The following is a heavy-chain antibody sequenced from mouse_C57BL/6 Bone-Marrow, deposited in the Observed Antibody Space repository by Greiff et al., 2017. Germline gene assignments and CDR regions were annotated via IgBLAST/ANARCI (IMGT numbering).Heavy chain of an antibody. CDR3: ARSLRRRDYYAMDY. D-gene: IGHD2-12*01. J-gene: IGHJ4*01. V-gene: IGHV7-3*01. CDR1: GFTFTDYY. Sequence: EVMLVESGGGLVQPGGSLSLSCAASGFTFTDYYMSWVRQPPGKALEWLGFIRNKANGYTTEYSASVKGRFTISRDNSQSILYLQMNALRAEDSATYYCARSLRRRDYYAMDYWGQGTSVTVSS. CDR2: IRNKANGYTT.